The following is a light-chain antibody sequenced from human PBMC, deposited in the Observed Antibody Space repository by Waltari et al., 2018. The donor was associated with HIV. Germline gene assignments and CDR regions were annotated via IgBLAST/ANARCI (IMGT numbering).Light chain of an antibody. Sequence: DIVMTHAPESLPVSLGERASINCKSSQSLLYTSNHKNFLAWYQQKPGQPPKLLIYWALTRESGVPDLPSGSGSGTHSTLTTSRLQADDVAIYYCHRYYTTPPTFGGGTKV. V-gene: IGKV4-1*01. CDR1: QSLLYTSNHKNF. J-gene: IGKJ4*01. CDR2: WAL. CDR3: HRYYTTPPT.